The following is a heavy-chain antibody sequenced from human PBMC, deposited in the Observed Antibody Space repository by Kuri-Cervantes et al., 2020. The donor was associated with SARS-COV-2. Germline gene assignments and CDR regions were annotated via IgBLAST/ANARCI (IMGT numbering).Heavy chain of an antibody. D-gene: IGHD6-19*01. Sequence: ASVKVSCKASGYTFTGYYMHWVRQAPGQGLEWMGWINPNSGGTNYAQKFQGWVTMTRDTSISTAYMELSSLKSEDTAVYYCARGGYVAVAGRFDPWGQGTLVTVSS. CDR2: INPNSGGT. CDR3: ARGGYVAVAGRFDP. J-gene: IGHJ5*02. CDR1: GYTFTGYY. V-gene: IGHV1-2*04.